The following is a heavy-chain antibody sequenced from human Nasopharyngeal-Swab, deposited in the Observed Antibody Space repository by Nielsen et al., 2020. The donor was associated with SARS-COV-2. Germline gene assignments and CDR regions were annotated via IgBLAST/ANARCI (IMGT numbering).Heavy chain of an antibody. V-gene: IGHV1-46*01. CDR2: INPSGGGT. D-gene: IGHD3-10*01. J-gene: IGHJ6*02. Sequence: ASVKVSCKASGYTFTTYYIHWVRQAPGQGLEWMGIINPSGGGTNYAQKFKGRATMTGDTSTGTVYMELTSLTSEDTAVYYCARMMYFYGYYAMDVWGQGTTVTVSS. CDR1: GYTFTTYY. CDR3: ARMMYFYGYYAMDV.